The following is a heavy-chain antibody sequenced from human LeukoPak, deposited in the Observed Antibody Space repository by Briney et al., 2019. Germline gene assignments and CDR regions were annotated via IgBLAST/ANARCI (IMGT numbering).Heavy chain of an antibody. CDR1: GFTFSHDG. D-gene: IGHD2-15*01. CDR3: VRDNPRCCGVVPANIDDY. Sequence: GGSLRLSCAASGFTFSHDGMHWVRQAPGKGLEWVAVIAKDGSSKYYADSVKGRFTISRDNAKNSLYLQMHSLGAEDTAVYYCVRDNPRCCGVVPANIDDYWGQGTLVTVSS. J-gene: IGHJ4*02. CDR2: IAKDGSSK. V-gene: IGHV3-30*03.